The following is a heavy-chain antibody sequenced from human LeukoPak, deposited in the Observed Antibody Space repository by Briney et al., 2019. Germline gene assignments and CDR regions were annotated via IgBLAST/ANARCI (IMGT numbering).Heavy chain of an antibody. D-gene: IGHD3-10*01. V-gene: IGHV4-59*08. J-gene: IGHJ3*02. CDR3: ARHLSNYGSGTYTAFDI. CDR1: GGSTRNYC. CDR2: IHYRGNT. Sequence: SETLSLTCTVSGGSTRNYCWSWVRRPPGKGLQWIGYIHYRGNTDYSPYLKSRVTISSDTSRISLKVTSVTAADTAVYYCARHLSNYGSGTYTAFDIWGQGAMVTVSS.